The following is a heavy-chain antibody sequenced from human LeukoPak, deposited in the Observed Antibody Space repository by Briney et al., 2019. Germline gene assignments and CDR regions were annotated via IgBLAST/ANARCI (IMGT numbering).Heavy chain of an antibody. J-gene: IGHJ5*02. CDR2: ISGSGGST. CDR1: GFTFSSYA. CDR3: AKSSVVVINNTPPMWFDP. Sequence: GGSLRLSCAASGFTFSSYAMSWVRQAPGKGLEWVSAISGSGGSTYYADSVKGRFTISRDNSKNTLYLQMNSLRAEDTAVYYCAKSSVVVINNTPPMWFDPWGQGTLDTVSS. D-gene: IGHD3-22*01. V-gene: IGHV3-23*01.